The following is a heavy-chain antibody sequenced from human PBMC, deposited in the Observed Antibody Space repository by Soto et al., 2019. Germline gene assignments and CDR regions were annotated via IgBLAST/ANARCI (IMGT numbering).Heavy chain of an antibody. CDR3: VRDPDVVIVPSAIDAMDV. Sequence: RLSCETSGFTFSSHWMHWVRQVPGKGLVWVSRVNSDGTGRTYADSVKGRFTISRDNAKNTLYLQMNSLRAEDTAIYYCVRDPDVVIVPSAIDAMDVWGQGTTVT. CDR1: GFTFSSHW. J-gene: IGHJ6*02. CDR2: VNSDGTGR. V-gene: IGHV3-74*01. D-gene: IGHD2-2*02.